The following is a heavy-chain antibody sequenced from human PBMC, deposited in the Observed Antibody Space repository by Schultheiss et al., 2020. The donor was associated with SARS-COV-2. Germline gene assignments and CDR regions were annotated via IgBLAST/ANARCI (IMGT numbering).Heavy chain of an antibody. V-gene: IGHV3-9*01. Sequence: GGSLRLSCAASGFTFDDYAMHWVRQAPGKGLEWVSGISWNSGSIGYADSVKGRFTISRDNAKNSLYLQMNSLRAEDTAVFHCARQIGTYYDYWGQGTLVTVSS. D-gene: IGHD1-26*01. CDR2: ISWNSGSI. J-gene: IGHJ4*02. CDR1: GFTFDDYA. CDR3: ARQIGTYYDY.